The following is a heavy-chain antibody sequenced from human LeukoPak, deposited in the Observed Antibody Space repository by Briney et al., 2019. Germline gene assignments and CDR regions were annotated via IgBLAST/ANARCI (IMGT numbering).Heavy chain of an antibody. J-gene: IGHJ4*02. CDR2: IYSSGNT. D-gene: IGHD3-3*01. CDR3: ARGVVITGLDY. CDR1: GGSIRSSTID. Sequence: SETLSLTCTVSGGSIRSSTIDWAWIRQTPGKGLEWIGSIYSSGNTNYNPSLKSRVTISVDTSKNQFSLMLTSVTAADTAVYYCARGVVITGLDYWGQGTLVTVSS. V-gene: IGHV4-61*05.